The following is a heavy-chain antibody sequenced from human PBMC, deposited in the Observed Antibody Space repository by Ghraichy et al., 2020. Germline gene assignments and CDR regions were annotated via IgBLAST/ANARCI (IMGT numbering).Heavy chain of an antibody. V-gene: IGHV4-4*07. Sequence: SETLSLTCTVSGGSISNHYWNWIRQPAGKGLEWIGRVFSSGSTHYNPSLKSRVTMSVDTSKNQFSLKLSSVTAADTAVYYCARGNEGGATFFDYWGQGTLVTVSS. CDR2: VFSSGST. J-gene: IGHJ4*02. D-gene: IGHD1-26*01. CDR1: GGSISNHY. CDR3: ARGNEGGATFFDY.